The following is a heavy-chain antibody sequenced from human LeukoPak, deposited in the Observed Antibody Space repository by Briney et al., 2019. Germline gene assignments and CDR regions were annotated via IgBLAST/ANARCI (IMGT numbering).Heavy chain of an antibody. Sequence: PGGSLRLSYAASGFTFSSYAMSWVRQAPGKGLEWVSAISGSGGSTYYADSVKGRFSISRDNSKNTLYLQLNSLRAEDTAVYYCAKEKAAYCSSTSCFDGYDYWGQGTLVTVSS. V-gene: IGHV3-23*01. CDR2: ISGSGGST. CDR1: GFTFSSYA. J-gene: IGHJ4*02. CDR3: AKEKAAYCSSTSCFDGYDY. D-gene: IGHD2-2*01.